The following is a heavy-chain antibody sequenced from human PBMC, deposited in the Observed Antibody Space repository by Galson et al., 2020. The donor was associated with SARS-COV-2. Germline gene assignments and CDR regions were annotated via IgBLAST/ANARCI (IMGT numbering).Heavy chain of an antibody. J-gene: IGHJ6*02. D-gene: IGHD3-16*01. CDR1: GFTFSSYG. CDR3: AKEGGSYAYYYFCLGV. Sequence: SPKIYCAAPGFTFSSYGMHWVRQAPAKGQERVALISYDGNNKHYGDPVKGRITISRDNSKNSLYLQVNSLRAEDTAVYYCAKEGGSYAYYYFCLGVWGLGTTVIVSS. CDR2: ISYDGNNK. V-gene: IGHV3-30*18.